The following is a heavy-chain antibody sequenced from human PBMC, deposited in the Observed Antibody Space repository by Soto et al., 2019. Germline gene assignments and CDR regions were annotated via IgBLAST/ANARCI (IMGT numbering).Heavy chain of an antibody. CDR3: ARHEVYCSSTGCQETEAHY. CDR1: GYSFTSYW. D-gene: IGHD2-2*01. CDR2: IYPGDSDT. Sequence: EVQLVQSGAEVKKPGESLKISCKGSGYSFTSYWIGWVRQMPGKGLEWMGIIYPGDSDTRYSPSFQGQVTISADKSISTAYLQWSSLKASDTAMYYCARHEVYCSSTGCQETEAHYWGQGTLVTVSS. V-gene: IGHV5-51*01. J-gene: IGHJ4*02.